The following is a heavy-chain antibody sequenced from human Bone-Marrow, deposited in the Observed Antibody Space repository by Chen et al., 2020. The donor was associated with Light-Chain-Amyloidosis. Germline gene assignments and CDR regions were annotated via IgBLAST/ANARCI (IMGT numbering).Heavy chain of an antibody. D-gene: IGHD3-10*01. V-gene: IGHV3-23*04. Sequence: EVQLVESGGGLVQPGGSLRLSCATSGFNFSSFGMSWGRQAPGKGLEWVSTVSGSTVSTYYAGAVKGRFIISRDNSKRTLYLQMNRLRAGDTAVYFCTRKGGYFDFWGQGSLVTVSS. CDR2: VSGSTVST. CDR1: GFNFSSFG. J-gene: IGHJ4*02. CDR3: TRKGGYFDF.